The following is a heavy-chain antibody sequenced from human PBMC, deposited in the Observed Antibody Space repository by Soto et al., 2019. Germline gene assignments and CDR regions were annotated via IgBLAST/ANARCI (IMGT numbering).Heavy chain of an antibody. CDR1: GGSISSYY. CDR3: ERVYGSGSYYYYYFDY. D-gene: IGHD3-10*01. CDR2: IYYSGST. V-gene: IGHV4-59*08. J-gene: IGHJ4*02. Sequence: PSETLSLTCTVSGGSISSYYWSWIRQPPGKGLEWIGYIYYSGSTNYNPSLKSRVTISVDTSKNQFSLKLSSVTAADTAVYYCERVYGSGSYYYYYFDYWGQGTLVTFSS.